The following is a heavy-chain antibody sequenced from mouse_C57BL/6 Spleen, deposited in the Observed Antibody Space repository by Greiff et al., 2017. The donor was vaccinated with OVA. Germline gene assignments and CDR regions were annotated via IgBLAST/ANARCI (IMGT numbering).Heavy chain of an antibody. CDR1: GFTFSSYG. Sequence: EVQLQESGGDLVKPGGSLKLSCAASGFTFSSYGMSWVRQTPDKRLEWVATISSGGSYTYYPDSVKGRFTISRDNAKNTLYLQMSSLKSEDTAMYYCAREVTIAMDYWGQGTSVTVSS. J-gene: IGHJ4*01. CDR3: AREVTIAMDY. CDR2: ISSGGSYT. V-gene: IGHV5-6*01. D-gene: IGHD2-12*01.